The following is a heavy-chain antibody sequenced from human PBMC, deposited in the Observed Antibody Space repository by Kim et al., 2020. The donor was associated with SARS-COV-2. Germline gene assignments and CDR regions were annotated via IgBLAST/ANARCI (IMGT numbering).Heavy chain of an antibody. Sequence: GGSLRLSCTASGFTFGDYAMSWVRQAPGKGLEWVGFIRSKAYGGTTEYAASVKGRFTISRDDSKSIAYLQMNSLKTEDTAVYYCTRALFPPFDYWGQGTLVTVSS. J-gene: IGHJ4*02. CDR1: GFTFGDYA. CDR2: IRSKAYGGTT. D-gene: IGHD2-21*01. CDR3: TRALFPPFDY. V-gene: IGHV3-49*04.